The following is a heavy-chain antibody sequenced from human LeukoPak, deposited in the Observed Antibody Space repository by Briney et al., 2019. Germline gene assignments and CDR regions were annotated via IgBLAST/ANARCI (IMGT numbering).Heavy chain of an antibody. V-gene: IGHV1-18*01. CDR3: ARGTYDFWSGYYSQFDY. Sequence: ASVKASCKASGYTFTSYGISWVRQAPGQGLEWMGWISAYNGNTNYAQKLQGRVTMTTDTSTSTAYMELRSLRSDDTAVYYCARGTYDFWSGYYSQFDYWGQGTLVTVSS. D-gene: IGHD3-3*01. J-gene: IGHJ4*02. CDR1: GYTFTSYG. CDR2: ISAYNGNT.